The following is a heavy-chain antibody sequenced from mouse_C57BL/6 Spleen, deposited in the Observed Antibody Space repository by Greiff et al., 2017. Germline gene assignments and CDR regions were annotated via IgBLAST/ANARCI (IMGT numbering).Heavy chain of an antibody. CDR3: ARGDYDPAWFAY. V-gene: IGHV1-55*01. Sequence: VQLQQPGAELVKPGASVKMSCKASGYTFTSYWITWVKQRPGQGLEWIGDIYPGSGSTNYNEKFKSKATLTVDTSSSTAYMQRSSLTSEDSAVYYCARGDYDPAWFAYWGQGTLVTVSA. D-gene: IGHD2-4*01. J-gene: IGHJ3*01. CDR2: IYPGSGST. CDR1: GYTFTSYW.